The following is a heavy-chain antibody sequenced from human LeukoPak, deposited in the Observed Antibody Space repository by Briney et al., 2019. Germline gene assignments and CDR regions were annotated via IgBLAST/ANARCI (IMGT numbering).Heavy chain of an antibody. CDR3: SGDPGDY. V-gene: IGHV3-7*04. D-gene: IGHD7-27*01. Sequence: PGGSLRLSWAASGFTFSDYWMSWVRQAPGKGLEWVANINQDGSETYYVDSVEGRFTISRDNAKNSLFLQMSSLRAEDTAVYFCSGDPGDYWGQGTLVTVSS. J-gene: IGHJ4*02. CDR2: INQDGSET. CDR1: GFTFSDYW.